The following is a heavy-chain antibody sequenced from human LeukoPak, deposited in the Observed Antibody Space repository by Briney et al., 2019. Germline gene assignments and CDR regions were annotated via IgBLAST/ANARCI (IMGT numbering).Heavy chain of an antibody. Sequence: GASVKVSCKASGGTFSSYAISWVRQAPGQGLEWMGRIIPILGIANYAQKFQGRVTITADKSTSTAYMELSSLRSEDTAVYYCARYRTDYYFDYWGKGTLVTVSS. D-gene: IGHD1-1*01. CDR2: IIPILGIA. CDR3: ARYRTDYYFDY. CDR1: GGTFSSYA. V-gene: IGHV1-69*04. J-gene: IGHJ4*02.